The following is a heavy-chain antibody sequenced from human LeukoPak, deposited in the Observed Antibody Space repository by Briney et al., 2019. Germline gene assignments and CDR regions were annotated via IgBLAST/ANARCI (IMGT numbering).Heavy chain of an antibody. CDR2: IYYSGST. J-gene: IGHJ1*01. Sequence: SETLSLTCAVYGGSFSGYYWSWNRQPPGKGLEWIGYIYYSGSTNYNPSLKSRVTISVDTSKNQFSLKLSSVTAADTAVYYCARARSSSGWYGNFQHWGQGTLVTVSS. CDR3: ARARSSSGWYGNFQH. V-gene: IGHV4-59*01. D-gene: IGHD6-19*01. CDR1: GGSFSGYY.